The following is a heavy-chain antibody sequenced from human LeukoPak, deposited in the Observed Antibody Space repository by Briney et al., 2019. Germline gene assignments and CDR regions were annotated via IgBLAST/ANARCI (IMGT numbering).Heavy chain of an antibody. CDR2: IKQDGSEK. Sequence: GGSLRLSCAASGFTFSYYTMNWVRQAPGKGLEWVANIKQDGSEKYYVDSVKGRFTISRDNAKNSLYLQMNSLRAEDTAVYYCARGTPIEISSGYYRAFWFDPWGQGTLVTVSS. CDR3: ARGTPIEISSGYYRAFWFDP. D-gene: IGHD3-22*01. J-gene: IGHJ5*02. CDR1: GFTFSYYT. V-gene: IGHV3-7*01.